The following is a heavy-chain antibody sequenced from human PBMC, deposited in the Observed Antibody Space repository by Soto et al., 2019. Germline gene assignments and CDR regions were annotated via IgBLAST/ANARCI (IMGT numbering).Heavy chain of an antibody. J-gene: IGHJ4*02. CDR1: GFTVSNFY. Sequence: EVQLVESGGGLIQPGWSLRLSCAASGFTVSNFYMSWVRQAPGKGLEWVSLIYSGGSTYYPDSLKGRFTISRDNSKNTVYLQMDSLRVEDTAVYYCARGHCSSTTCGGAIDYWGQGSLVTVSS. CDR3: ARGHCSSTTCGGAIDY. V-gene: IGHV3-53*01. CDR2: IYSGGST. D-gene: IGHD2-2*01.